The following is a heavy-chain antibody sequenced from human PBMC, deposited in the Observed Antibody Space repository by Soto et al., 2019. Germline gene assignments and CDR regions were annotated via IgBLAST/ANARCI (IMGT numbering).Heavy chain of an antibody. J-gene: IGHJ3*02. V-gene: IGHV3-48*01. CDR3: AIEKVVAASVHVFDI. D-gene: IGHD2-15*01. CDR2: IMPGSSHI. Sequence: EVQLVESGGGLVQPGGSLRLTCAASGFTFSIYSMNWVRQAPGKGLEWVSYIMPGSSHIYYADSVKGRFTISRDNAKNSLFLQMNSLTAEDTAVYYCAIEKVVAASVHVFDIWGQGTMVTVSS. CDR1: GFTFSIYS.